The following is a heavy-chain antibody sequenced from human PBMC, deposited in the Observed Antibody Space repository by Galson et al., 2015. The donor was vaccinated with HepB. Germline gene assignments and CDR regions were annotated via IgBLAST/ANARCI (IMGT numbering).Heavy chain of an antibody. CDR3: AKGAASYYYGSGILDS. V-gene: IGHV3-23*01. D-gene: IGHD3-10*01. Sequence: SLRLPCAASGFTFSSYAMNWVRQAPGKGLEWISTISAGSVSTFYADSVRGRFTISRDNSKNMLYLHMNSLRVEDTAVYYCAKGAASYYYGSGILDSWGQGTLLAVSS. J-gene: IGHJ4*02. CDR1: GFTFSSYA. CDR2: ISAGSVST.